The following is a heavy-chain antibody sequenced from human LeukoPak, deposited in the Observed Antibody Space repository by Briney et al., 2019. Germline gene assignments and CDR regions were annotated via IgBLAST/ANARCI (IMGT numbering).Heavy chain of an antibody. V-gene: IGHV4-4*09. Sequence: SETLSLTCTVSGGSISSYYWSWIRQPPGKGLEWIGYIYTSGSTNYNPSLKSRVTISVDTSKNQFSLKLSSVTAADTAVYYCARIRPGIPVAFDPWGQGTLVTVSS. J-gene: IGHJ5*02. D-gene: IGHD6-13*01. CDR2: IYTSGST. CDR3: ARIRPGIPVAFDP. CDR1: GGSISSYY.